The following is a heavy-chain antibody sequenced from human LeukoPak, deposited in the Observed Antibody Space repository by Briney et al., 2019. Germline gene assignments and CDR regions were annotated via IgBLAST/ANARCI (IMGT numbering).Heavy chain of an antibody. CDR3: AKDRETFSSYGYFDY. Sequence: PGGSLRLSCATSGLTFSTYDMHWVRQAPGKGLEWVAHIRYDGLKKRYADSVRGRVAVSRDNSKNTLYLQMNSLRAEDTAVYYCAKDRETFSSYGYFDYWGQGTLVPVSS. CDR1: GLTFSTYD. CDR2: IRYDGLKK. D-gene: IGHD2-21*01. V-gene: IGHV3-30*02. J-gene: IGHJ4*02.